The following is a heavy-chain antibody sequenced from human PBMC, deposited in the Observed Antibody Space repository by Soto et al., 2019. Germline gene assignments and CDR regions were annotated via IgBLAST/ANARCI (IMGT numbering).Heavy chain of an antibody. CDR2: FDPEDGET. CDR1: GYTLTELS. V-gene: IGHV1-24*01. Sequence: ASVKVSCKVSGYTLTELSMHWVRQAPGKGLEWMGGFDPEDGETIYAQKFQGRVTMTEDTSTDTAYMELSSLRSEDTAVYYCATESKKRTYYYGSGSYPREIDYWGQGALVTVSS. J-gene: IGHJ4*02. CDR3: ATESKKRTYYYGSGSYPREIDY. D-gene: IGHD3-10*01.